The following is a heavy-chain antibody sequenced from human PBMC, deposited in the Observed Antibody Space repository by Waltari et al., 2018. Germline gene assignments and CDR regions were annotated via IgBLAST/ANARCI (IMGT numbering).Heavy chain of an antibody. V-gene: IGHV3-74*03. CDR2: ISNDGSIL. J-gene: IGHJ6*02. CDR1: GFRFSNYW. CDR3: VRLAQRTYRSPVPGRHYYYGMDV. D-gene: IGHD3-10*01. Sequence: EEQLLESGGGLVQPGDSLRLSCAASGFRFSNYWMNWVRQAPGRGLVWCDRISNDGSILTYADSVKGRFTISRDNAKNTLYLQMKRLRAEDTAVYYCVRLAQRTYRSPVPGRHYYYGMDVWGQGTTVTVSS.